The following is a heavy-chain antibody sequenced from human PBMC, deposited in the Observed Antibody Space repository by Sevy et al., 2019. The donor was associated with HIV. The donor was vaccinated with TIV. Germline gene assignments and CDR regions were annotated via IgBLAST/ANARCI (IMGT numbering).Heavy chain of an antibody. D-gene: IGHD3-22*01. CDR2: ISYAGGVK. CDR3: ARDLPSAVINPFYYYGLDV. Sequence: GGSLRLSCAASGFTFSIYAMHWVRQAPDKGLEWVADISYAGGVKYFADSVKGRVTISRDNSRNTLYLQMNSLRPEDTAVYYCARDLPSAVINPFYYYGLDVWGQGTTVTVSS. V-gene: IGHV3-30*04. CDR1: GFTFSIYA. J-gene: IGHJ6*02.